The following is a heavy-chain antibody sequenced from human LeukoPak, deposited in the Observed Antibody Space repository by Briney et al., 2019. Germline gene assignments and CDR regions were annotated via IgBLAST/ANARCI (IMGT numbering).Heavy chain of an antibody. CDR2: INHSGST. Sequence: PSETLSLTCAVYGGSFSNYYWSWIRQPPGKGLEWIGEINHSGSTNYNPSLKSRVTISVDTSKNQFSLKLSSVTAADTAVYYCARDQSAAGTFWFDPWGQGTLVTVSS. V-gene: IGHV4-34*01. D-gene: IGHD6-13*01. CDR3: ARDQSAAGTFWFDP. J-gene: IGHJ5*02. CDR1: GGSFSNYY.